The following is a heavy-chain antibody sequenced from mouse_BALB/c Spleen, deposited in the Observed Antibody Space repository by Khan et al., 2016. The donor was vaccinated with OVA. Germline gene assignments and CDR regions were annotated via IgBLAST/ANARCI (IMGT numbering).Heavy chain of an antibody. CDR1: GFSLTSHG. CDR2: IWAGGST. Sequence: VKLMESGPDLVAPSQSLSITCTVSGFSLTSHGVHWVRQPPGKGLEWLGVIWAGGSTNYNSALMSRLSISKDSSKSQVFLKMNSLQTDDTAMYYCARNREPDYFDYWGLGTTLTVSS. J-gene: IGHJ2*01. CDR3: ARNREPDYFDY. V-gene: IGHV2-9*02.